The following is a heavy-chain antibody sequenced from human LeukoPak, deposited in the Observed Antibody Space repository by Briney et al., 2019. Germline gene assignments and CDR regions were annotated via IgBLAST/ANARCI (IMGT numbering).Heavy chain of an antibody. J-gene: IGHJ4*02. D-gene: IGHD3-16*02. CDR2: ISNSGGST. Sequence: GGSLRLSCAASGFAFSSYAMSWVRQAPGKGLEWVSSISNSGGSTYYTDSVKGRFTISRDNSKNTLYLQMNSLRAEDTAVYYCAPSPYDYVWGNYRWSQGILVIVSS. CDR3: APSPYDYVWGNYR. V-gene: IGHV3-23*01. CDR1: GFAFSSYA.